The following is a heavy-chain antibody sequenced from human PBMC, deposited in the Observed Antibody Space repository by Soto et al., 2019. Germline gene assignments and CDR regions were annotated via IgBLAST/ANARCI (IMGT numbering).Heavy chain of an antibody. CDR3: AKATTNGGWFNPFDS. J-gene: IGHJ4*02. D-gene: IGHD6-19*01. CDR2: LSGSGTST. V-gene: IGHV3-23*01. Sequence: GGSLRLSCAASGFSFVDYAMSWVRQAPGKGLEWVSGLSGSGTSTYYADSVKGRFTISRDNSRDTLFLQMNSLTADDTAVYYCAKATTNGGWFNPFDSWGQGALVTVSS. CDR1: GFSFVDYA.